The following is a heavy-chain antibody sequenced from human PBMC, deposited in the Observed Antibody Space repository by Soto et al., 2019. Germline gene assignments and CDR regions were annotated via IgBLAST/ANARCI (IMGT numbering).Heavy chain of an antibody. CDR2: ISSRSSTI. V-gene: IGHV3-48*01. J-gene: IGHJ6*03. D-gene: IGHD6-13*01. CDR3: ASGSWYSYCYMDV. Sequence: EVQLVESGGGLVQPGGSLRLSCAASGFTFSSYSMNWVRQAPGKGLEWVSYISSRSSTIYYADSVKGRFTISRDNAKNPLYLQMASLRAEDTAVYYCASGSWYSYCYMDVWGKGATVTVSS. CDR1: GFTFSSYS.